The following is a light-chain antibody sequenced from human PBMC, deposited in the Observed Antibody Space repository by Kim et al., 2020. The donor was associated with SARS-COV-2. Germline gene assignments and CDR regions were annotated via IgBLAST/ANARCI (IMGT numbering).Light chain of an antibody. V-gene: IGKV1-39*01. CDR3: HKSNTPPLA. CDR1: QIISSS. J-gene: IGKJ4*01. CDR2: AAS. Sequence: ASVVHRVTIPCRASQIISSSFNWYQQKPGKTPKLLIYAASNLQSGVPSRFSGSGSGTDFTLTISSLQPEDFATYYCHKSNTPPLAFGGGTKVDIK.